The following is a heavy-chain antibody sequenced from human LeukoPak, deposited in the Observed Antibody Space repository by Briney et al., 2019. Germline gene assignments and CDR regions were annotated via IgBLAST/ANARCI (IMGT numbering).Heavy chain of an antibody. CDR1: GFTFSSYW. CDR2: IKQDGSEK. V-gene: IGHV3-7*01. CDR3: ALLSGGYGDFTDSYYYYGMDV. Sequence: GGSLRLSCAASGFTFSSYWMSWVRQAPGKGLEWVANIKQDGSEKYYVDSVKGRFTVSRDNAKNSLYLQMNSLRAEDTAVYYCALLSGGYGDFTDSYYYYGMDVWGQGTTVTVSS. J-gene: IGHJ6*02. D-gene: IGHD4-17*01.